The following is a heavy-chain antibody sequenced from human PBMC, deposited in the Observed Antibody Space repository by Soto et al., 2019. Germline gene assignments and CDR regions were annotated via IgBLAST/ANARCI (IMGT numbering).Heavy chain of an antibody. Sequence: QVQLQESGPGLVKPSETLSLTCTVSGGSISSYYWSWIRQPPGKGLEWIGYIYYSGSTNYNPSLKSRVTISVDTSKNQFSLKLSSVTAADTAVYYCAAEYSGYVDYWGQGTLVTVSS. J-gene: IGHJ4*02. V-gene: IGHV4-59*08. CDR2: IYYSGST. D-gene: IGHD5-12*01. CDR1: GGSISSYY. CDR3: AAEYSGYVDY.